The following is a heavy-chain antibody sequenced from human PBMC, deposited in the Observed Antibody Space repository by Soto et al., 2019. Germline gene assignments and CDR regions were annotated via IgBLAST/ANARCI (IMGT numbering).Heavy chain of an antibody. D-gene: IGHD1-1*01. CDR2: INAGNGNT. J-gene: IGHJ5*02. CDR1: GYTFTSYA. CDR3: ARNHDKHNWFDP. Sequence: ASVKVSCKASGYTFTSYAMHWVRQAPGQRLEWMGWINAGNGNTKYSQKFQGRVTITRDTSASTAYMELSSLRSEDTAVYYCARNHDKHNWFDPWGQGTLVTVSS. V-gene: IGHV1-3*01.